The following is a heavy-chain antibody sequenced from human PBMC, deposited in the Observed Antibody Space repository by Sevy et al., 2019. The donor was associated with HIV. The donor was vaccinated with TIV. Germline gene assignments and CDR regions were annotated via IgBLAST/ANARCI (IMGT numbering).Heavy chain of an antibody. D-gene: IGHD6-13*01. Sequence: SENLSLTCAVYGGSFSGYYWSWIRQPPGKGLEWIGEINHSGSTNYNPSLKSRVTISVDTSKNQFSLKLSSVTAADTAEYYCARGVAAAGGGFDYWGQGTLVTVSS. V-gene: IGHV4-34*01. CDR2: INHSGST. CDR1: GGSFSGYY. CDR3: ARGVAAAGGGFDY. J-gene: IGHJ4*02.